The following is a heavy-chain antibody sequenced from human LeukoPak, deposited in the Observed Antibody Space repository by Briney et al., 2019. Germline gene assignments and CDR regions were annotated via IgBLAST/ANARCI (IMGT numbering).Heavy chain of an antibody. D-gene: IGHD3-22*01. CDR2: IFSSGDS. CDR1: GGSVSNSSDY. Sequence: SETLSLTCSVSGGSVSNSSDYWGWIRQPPGKRLQWVGSIFSSGDSYYNPSLKSRLTLSVDTSRNQFSLKLSSVTAADTAVYYCARDNTGSGYYYLFDYWGQGTLVTVSS. V-gene: IGHV4-39*07. CDR3: ARDNTGSGYYYLFDY. J-gene: IGHJ4*02.